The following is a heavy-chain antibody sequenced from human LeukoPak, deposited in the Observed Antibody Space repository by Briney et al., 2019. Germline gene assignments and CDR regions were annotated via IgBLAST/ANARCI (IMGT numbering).Heavy chain of an antibody. V-gene: IGHV4-4*09. CDR2: IYTSGST. CDR1: GASISDYY. J-gene: IGHJ6*03. Sequence: SETLSLTCTVSGASISDYYWSWIRQPPGKGLEWIGHIYTSGSTKYNPSLRSRVTISADTSKNQFSLKLSSVTAADTAVYYCARGYYGSGSHCCHMDVWGKGTTITVS. CDR3: ARGYYGSGSHCCHMDV. D-gene: IGHD3-10*01.